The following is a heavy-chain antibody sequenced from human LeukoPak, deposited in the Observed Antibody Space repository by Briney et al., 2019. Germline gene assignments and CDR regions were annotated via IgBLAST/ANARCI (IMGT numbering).Heavy chain of an antibody. V-gene: IGHV3-23*01. CDR1: GFTFTTYA. J-gene: IGHJ3*02. CDR2: ISGSGTST. Sequence: PGGSLRLSCAVSGFTFTTYAMTWVRQAPGKGLEWVSAISGSGTSTYYADSVKGRFTISRDNSKNTLYLQMNSLRAEDTAVYYCAKSIVGATGDAFDIWGQGTMVTVSS. D-gene: IGHD1-26*01. CDR3: AKSIVGATGDAFDI.